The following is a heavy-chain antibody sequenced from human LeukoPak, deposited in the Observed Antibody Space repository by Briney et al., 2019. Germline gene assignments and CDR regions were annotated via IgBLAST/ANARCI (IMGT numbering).Heavy chain of an antibody. J-gene: IGHJ4*02. Sequence: GGSLRLSCAASGFTFRNYRMSWVRQAPGTGLEWVADIKQDGSDRNYVTSVRGRFTISRDNAESSLYLQMNSLRAEDTAVYYCVRNLAVAGTCFDSWGQGTLVTVSS. CDR2: IKQDGSDR. CDR1: GFTFRNYR. CDR3: VRNLAVAGTCFDS. V-gene: IGHV3-7*03. D-gene: IGHD6-19*01.